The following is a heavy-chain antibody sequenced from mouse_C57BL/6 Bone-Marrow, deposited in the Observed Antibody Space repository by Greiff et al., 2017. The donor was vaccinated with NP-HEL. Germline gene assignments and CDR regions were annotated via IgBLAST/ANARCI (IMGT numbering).Heavy chain of an antibody. V-gene: IGHV1-82*01. J-gene: IGHJ2*01. Sequence: VQLQESGPELVKPGASVKISCKASGYAFSSSWMNWVKQRPGKGLEWIGRIFPGDGATNYNGKFKGKATLTADKSSSTAYMQLSGLASEDSAVYFGARGGDYWGQGTTLTVSS. CDR3: ARGGDY. CDR1: GYAFSSSW. CDR2: IFPGDGAT.